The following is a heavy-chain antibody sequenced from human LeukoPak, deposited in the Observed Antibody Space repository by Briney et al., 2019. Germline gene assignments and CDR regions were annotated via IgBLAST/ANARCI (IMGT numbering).Heavy chain of an antibody. D-gene: IGHD3-22*01. J-gene: IGHJ4*02. CDR3: ARARGVSTGYRPIDY. CDR1: GFTFRSHG. Sequence: GGSLRLSCAASGFTFRSHGMHWVRQAPGKGLEWVAGIWYDGSNEDYADSVKGRFTISRDNSKNTLYLQMNSLRVEDTAVYYCARARGVSTGYRPIDYWGRGTLVTVSS. CDR2: IWYDGSNE. V-gene: IGHV3-33*01.